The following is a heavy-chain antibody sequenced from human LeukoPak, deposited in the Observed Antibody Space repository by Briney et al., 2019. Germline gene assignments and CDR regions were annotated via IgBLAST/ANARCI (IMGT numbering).Heavy chain of an antibody. Sequence: GGSQRLSCTASGFTFSAYPMTWVRQAPGKGLEWVSYISGSGDIIYYADSVKGRFTISRDNAKNSLYLQMSSLRAEDTAVYYCARDPENYGMDVWGQGTTVTVSS. D-gene: IGHD1-14*01. CDR3: ARDPENYGMDV. J-gene: IGHJ6*02. CDR2: ISGSGDII. CDR1: GFTFSAYP. V-gene: IGHV3-48*04.